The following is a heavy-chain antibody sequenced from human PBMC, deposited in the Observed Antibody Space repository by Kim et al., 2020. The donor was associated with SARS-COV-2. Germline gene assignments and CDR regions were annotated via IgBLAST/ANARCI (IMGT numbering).Heavy chain of an antibody. V-gene: IGHV3-30-3*01. J-gene: IGHJ3*02. D-gene: IGHD2-15*01. Sequence: GGSLRLSCAASGFTFRLSTLHWVRQSPGKGLEWVALISSDETNKNYADSVRGRFTISRDNSKNTLYLEMNSLGAEDTAVYYCARDRSCSGGNCYDAFDRWGQGTKVAVSS. CDR1: GFTFRLST. CDR3: ARDRSCSGGNCYDAFDR. CDR2: ISSDETNK.